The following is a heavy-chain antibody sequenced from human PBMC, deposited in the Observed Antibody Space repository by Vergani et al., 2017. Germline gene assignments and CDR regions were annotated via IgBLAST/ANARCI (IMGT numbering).Heavy chain of an antibody. CDR1: GYTFTSYA. D-gene: IGHD3-9*01. CDR3: ARDRPTRYFDWLLQLGDY. Sequence: QVQLVQSGAEVKKPGASVKVSCTASGYTFTSYAMHWVRQAPGQRLEWMGWINTGNGNTKYSQKFQGRGTITRDTSASTAYMELSSLRSEDTAVYYCARDRPTRYFDWLLQLGDYWGQGTLVTVSS. J-gene: IGHJ4*02. CDR2: INTGNGNT. V-gene: IGHV1-3*04.